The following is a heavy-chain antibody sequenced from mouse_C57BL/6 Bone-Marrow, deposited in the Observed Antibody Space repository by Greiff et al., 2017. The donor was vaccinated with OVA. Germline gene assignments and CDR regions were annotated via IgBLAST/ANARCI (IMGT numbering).Heavy chain of an antibody. Sequence: EVQLQQSGTVLARPGASVKMSCKTSGYTFTSYWMHWVKQRPGQGLEWIGAIYPGNSDTSYNQKFKGKAKLTAVTSASTAYMELSSLTNEDSAVYYCTIGWLHRRFAYWGQGTLVTVSA. CDR2: IYPGNSDT. V-gene: IGHV1-5*01. CDR3: TIGWLHRRFAY. J-gene: IGHJ3*01. D-gene: IGHD2-3*01. CDR1: GYTFTSYW.